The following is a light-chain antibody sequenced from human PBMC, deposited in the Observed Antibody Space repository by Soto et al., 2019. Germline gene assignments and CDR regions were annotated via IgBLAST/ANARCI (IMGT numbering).Light chain of an antibody. CDR2: EVS. CDR1: SSDVGGYNY. J-gene: IGLJ1*01. V-gene: IGLV2-14*01. CDR3: CSYAGSVDHYV. Sequence: QSALTQPASVSGSPGQSITISCTGTSSDVGGYNYVSWYQQHPGKAPKLMIYEVSNRPSGVSNRFSGSKSGNTASLTISGLQAGDEADYYCCSYAGSVDHYVFGTGTKLTVL.